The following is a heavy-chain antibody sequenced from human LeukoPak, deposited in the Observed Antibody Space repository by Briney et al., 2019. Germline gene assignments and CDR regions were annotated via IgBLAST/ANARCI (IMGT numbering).Heavy chain of an antibody. CDR1: GGSVSSGSYY. D-gene: IGHD4-17*01. V-gene: IGHV4-61*01. CDR3: AGDYGDSFDY. CDR2: IYYSGST. Sequence: PSETLSLTCTVSGGSVSSGSYYWSWIRQPPGKGLEWIGYIYYSGSTNCNPSLKSRVTISVDTSKNQFSLKLSSVTAADTAVYYCAGDYGDSFDYWGQGTLVTVSS. J-gene: IGHJ4*02.